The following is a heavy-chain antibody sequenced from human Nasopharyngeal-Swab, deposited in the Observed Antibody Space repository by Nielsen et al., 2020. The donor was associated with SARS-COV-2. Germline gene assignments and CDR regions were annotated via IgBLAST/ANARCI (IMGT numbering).Heavy chain of an antibody. CDR3: ARDHWDSSGWYPAWYFDL. CDR2: IYYSGST. Sequence: SETLSLTCTVSGDSISSYYWSWIRQPPGKGLEWIGYIYYSGSTNYNPSLKSRVTISVDTSKNQFSLKLSSVTAADTAVYYCARDHWDSSGWYPAWYFDLWGRGTLVTVSS. CDR1: GDSISSYY. J-gene: IGHJ2*01. D-gene: IGHD6-19*01. V-gene: IGHV4-59*13.